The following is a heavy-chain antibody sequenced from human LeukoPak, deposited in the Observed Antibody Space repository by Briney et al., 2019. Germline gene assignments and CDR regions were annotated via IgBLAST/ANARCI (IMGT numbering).Heavy chain of an antibody. Sequence: PGGSLRLSCDASEFTFSSFSMHWVRQAPGKGLEWVAVISSEGGTKHYADSVKGRFTMSRDNSKNTLYLEMNSLRVEDTAMYYCARGDDIRTYYFDYWGQGTPVTVSS. D-gene: IGHD1-1*01. CDR2: ISSEGGTK. J-gene: IGHJ4*02. CDR3: ARGDDIRTYYFDY. V-gene: IGHV3-30-3*01. CDR1: EFTFSSFS.